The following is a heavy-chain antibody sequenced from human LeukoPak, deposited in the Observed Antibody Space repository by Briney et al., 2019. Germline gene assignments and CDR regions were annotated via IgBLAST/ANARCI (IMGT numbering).Heavy chain of an antibody. V-gene: IGHV6-1*01. CDR1: GDSVSNNIAT. Sequence: SQTLSLTCAISGDSVSNNIATWNWIRQSPSRGLEWLGRTYYRSKWDSDYALSVKCRITIKADTSKNQFSLHLSSVTPEDTAVYYCATLGYSYGSNHFDYWGQGTLVTVSS. CDR2: TYYRSKWDS. CDR3: ATLGYSYGSNHFDY. J-gene: IGHJ4*02. D-gene: IGHD5-18*01.